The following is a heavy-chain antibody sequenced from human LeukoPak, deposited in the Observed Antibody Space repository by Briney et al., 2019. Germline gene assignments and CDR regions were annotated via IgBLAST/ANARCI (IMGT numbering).Heavy chain of an antibody. Sequence: GGSLTLSCAASGFTFSSYWMSWVRQAPGKGLEWVANIKQDGSEKYYVGSVKGRFTISRDNAKNSLYLQMNSLRAEDTTMYYCARDRHLDYWGQGTLVTVSS. J-gene: IGHJ4*02. CDR2: IKQDGSEK. V-gene: IGHV3-7*01. CDR3: ARDRHLDY. CDR1: GFTFSSYW.